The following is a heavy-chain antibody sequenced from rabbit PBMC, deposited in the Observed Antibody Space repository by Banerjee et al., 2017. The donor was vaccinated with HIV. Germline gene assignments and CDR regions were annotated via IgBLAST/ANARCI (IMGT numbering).Heavy chain of an antibody. D-gene: IGHD2-1*01. CDR3: ARDSYDDYGDYYFNL. V-gene: IGHV1S40*01. Sequence: AKGRFTISRTSSTTVTLQMTSLTAADTATYFCARDSYDDYGDYYFNLWGQGTLVTVS. J-gene: IGHJ4*01.